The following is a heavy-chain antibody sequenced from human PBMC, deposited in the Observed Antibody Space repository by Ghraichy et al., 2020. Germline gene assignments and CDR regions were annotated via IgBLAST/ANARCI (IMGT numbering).Heavy chain of an antibody. CDR3: AKDTPYSVSGFDS. CDR1: GFTFSNYA. D-gene: IGHD1-26*01. V-gene: IGHV3-23*01. Sequence: WGSLRLSCAASGFTFSNYAVSWVRQAPGKGLEWVSSIVGGGGDTYYADSVKGRFIISRDNSKNTLYLQMNGLRAEDTAVYYCAKDTPYSVSGFDSWGQGTLVTVSS. J-gene: IGHJ4*02. CDR2: IVGGGGDT.